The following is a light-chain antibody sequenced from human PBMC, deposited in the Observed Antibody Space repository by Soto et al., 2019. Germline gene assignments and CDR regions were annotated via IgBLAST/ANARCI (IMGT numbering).Light chain of an antibody. CDR2: DVS. V-gene: IGLV2-14*03. CDR1: SNDVGGYNY. Sequence: TGTSNDVGGYNYVSWYLQHPGKAPKLMIYDVSNRPSGVSNRFSGSKSGNTASLTISGLQAEDEADYYCSSYTTISTVVFGGGTKLTVL. J-gene: IGLJ2*01. CDR3: SSYTTISTVV.